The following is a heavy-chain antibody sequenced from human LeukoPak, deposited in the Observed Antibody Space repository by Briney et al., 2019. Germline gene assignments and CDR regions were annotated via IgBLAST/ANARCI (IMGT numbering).Heavy chain of an antibody. CDR3: ARVPIVVVPAAILFGWFDP. Sequence: PSETLSLTCTVSGGSISSGGYYWSWIRQPPGKGLEWIGYIYYSGSTYYNPSLKSRVTISVDTSKNQFSLKLSSVTAADTAVYYCARVPIVVVPAAILFGWFDPWGQGTLGTVSS. CDR1: GGSISSGGYY. CDR2: IYYSGST. V-gene: IGHV4-30-4*01. J-gene: IGHJ5*02. D-gene: IGHD2-2*01.